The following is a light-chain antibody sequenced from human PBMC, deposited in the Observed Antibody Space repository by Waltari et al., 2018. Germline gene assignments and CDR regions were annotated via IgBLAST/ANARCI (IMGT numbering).Light chain of an antibody. V-gene: IGKV1-39*01. CDR2: GAS. Sequence: DIQLTQSPSPLSASLVDRVPITCRASQNIDTFLNWYQQRPGKAPKVLIYGASSLQTGVPSRFSGSGSGTQFTLTIRSLQPDDFATYYCQQSHTMLYTFGQGTKLEIK. CDR1: QNIDTF. J-gene: IGKJ2*01. CDR3: QQSHTMLYT.